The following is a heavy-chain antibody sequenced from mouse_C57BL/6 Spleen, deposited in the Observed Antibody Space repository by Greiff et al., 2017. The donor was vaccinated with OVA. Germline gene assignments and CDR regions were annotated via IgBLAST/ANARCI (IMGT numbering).Heavy chain of an antibody. V-gene: IGHV1-15*01. Sequence: VKLMESGAELVRPGASVTLSCKASGYTFTDYEMHWVKQTPVHGLEWIGAIDPETGGTAYNQKFKGKAILTADKSSSTAYMELRSLTSEDSAVYYCTRKGFYYYASFDYWGQGTTLTVSS. CDR2: IDPETGGT. D-gene: IGHD1-1*01. CDR3: TRKGFYYYASFDY. J-gene: IGHJ2*01. CDR1: GYTFTDYE.